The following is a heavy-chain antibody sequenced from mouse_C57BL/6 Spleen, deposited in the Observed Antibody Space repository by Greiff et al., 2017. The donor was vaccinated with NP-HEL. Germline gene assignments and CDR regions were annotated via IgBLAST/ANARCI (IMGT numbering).Heavy chain of an antibody. CDR1: GYAFSSSW. J-gene: IGHJ2*01. V-gene: IGHV1-82*01. CDR2: IYPGDGDT. CDR3: ARRGDSSGYPFDY. Sequence: VKLQESGPELVKPGASVKISCKASGYAFSSSWMNWVKQRPGKGLEWIGRIYPGDGDTNYNGKFKGKATLTADKSSSTAYMQLSSLTSEDSAVYFCARRGDSSGYPFDYWGQGTTLTVSS. D-gene: IGHD3-2*02.